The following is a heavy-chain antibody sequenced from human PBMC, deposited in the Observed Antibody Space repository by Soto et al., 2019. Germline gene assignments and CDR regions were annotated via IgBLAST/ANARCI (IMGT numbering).Heavy chain of an antibody. CDR3: ARASRKVRSRAPYFDY. D-gene: IGHD3-10*01. Sequence: QVQLVQSGAEVKKPGASVKVSCKASGYTFTGYYMHWVRQAPGQGLEWMGWINPNSGGTNYAQKFQCWVTMTRDTSISTAYMELSRLRSDDTAVYYCARASRKVRSRAPYFDYWGQGPLVTVSS. CDR2: INPNSGGT. V-gene: IGHV1-2*04. J-gene: IGHJ4*02. CDR1: GYTFTGYY.